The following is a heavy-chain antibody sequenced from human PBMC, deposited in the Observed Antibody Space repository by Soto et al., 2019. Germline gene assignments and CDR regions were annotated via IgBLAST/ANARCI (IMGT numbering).Heavy chain of an antibody. J-gene: IGHJ3*02. Sequence: SETLSLTCTVSCGSISSGGYYWSWIRQHPGKGLEWIGYIYYSGSTYYNPSLKSRVTISVDTSKNQFSLKLSSVTAADTAVYYCAREMRAAPDAFDIWGQGTMVTVSS. CDR3: AREMRAAPDAFDI. CDR1: CGSISSGGYY. CDR2: IYYSGST. V-gene: IGHV4-31*03. D-gene: IGHD6-25*01.